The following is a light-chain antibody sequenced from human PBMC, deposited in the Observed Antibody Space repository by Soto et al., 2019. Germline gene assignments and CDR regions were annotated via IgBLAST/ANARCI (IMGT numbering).Light chain of an antibody. J-gene: IGLJ1*01. V-gene: IGLV2-8*01. CDR3: CSFAGTNSFV. Sequence: QSVLPQPPSASGSPGQSVTISWTGTSSDVGGYNYVSWYQQRPGTAPKLIIYEVNKRPSGVPDRVFGSKSGNTASLTVSGLQAEDEADYYCCSFAGTNSFVFGTGTKVTVL. CDR2: EVN. CDR1: SSDVGGYNY.